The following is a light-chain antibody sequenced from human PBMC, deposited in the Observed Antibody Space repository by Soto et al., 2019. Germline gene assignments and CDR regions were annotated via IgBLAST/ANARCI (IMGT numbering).Light chain of an antibody. Sequence: DIVMTQSPDSLAVSLGERATINCKSSQSVLHSSNNKNYLAWYQQRPGQPPKLLIYWASIRESGVPDRFSGSGSGTDFTLTISSLQAEDVAVYYCQQYYSPPWTFGQGTKVEIK. CDR3: QQYYSPPWT. CDR2: WAS. CDR1: QSVLHSSNNKNY. J-gene: IGKJ1*01. V-gene: IGKV4-1*01.